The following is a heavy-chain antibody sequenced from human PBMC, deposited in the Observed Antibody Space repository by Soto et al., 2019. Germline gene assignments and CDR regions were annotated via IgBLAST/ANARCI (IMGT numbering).Heavy chain of an antibody. Sequence: EVQLLESGGGLVQPGGSLRLSCAASGFTFSSYAMSWVRQAPGKGLEWVSAISGSGGSTYYADSVKGRFTISRDNSKNTLYLQLNSLRAEDTAVYYCAKLDDYDYVWGSYRLSYFDYWGQGTLVTVSS. CDR1: GFTFSSYA. CDR3: AKLDDYDYVWGSYRLSYFDY. D-gene: IGHD3-16*02. CDR2: ISGSGGST. V-gene: IGHV3-23*01. J-gene: IGHJ4*02.